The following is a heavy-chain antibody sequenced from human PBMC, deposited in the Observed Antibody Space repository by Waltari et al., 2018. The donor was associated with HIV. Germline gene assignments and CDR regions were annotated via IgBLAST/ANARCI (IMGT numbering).Heavy chain of an antibody. CDR1: GFTFRNFA. J-gene: IGHJ4*02. CDR3: ARGGYYYDISGYYHY. Sequence: QVQLVESGGGVVQPGRSLRFSCAASGFTFRNFAIPGVRQAPGKGLEWVAVIWYDGDNKYYADSVKGRFTISRDNSKNTLYLQMNSLRVEDTAVYYCARGGYYYDISGYYHYWGQGTLVTVSS. D-gene: IGHD3-22*01. CDR2: IWYDGDNK. V-gene: IGHV3-33*01.